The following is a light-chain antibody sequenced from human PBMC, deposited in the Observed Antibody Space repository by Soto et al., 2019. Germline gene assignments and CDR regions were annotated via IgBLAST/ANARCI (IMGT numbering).Light chain of an antibody. CDR2: DVT. J-gene: IGLJ1*01. V-gene: IGLV2-14*03. CDR1: SSDVGGYNY. CDR3: TSFTSGSTPYV. Sequence: QSVLTQPASVSGSPGQSITISCAGTSSDVGGYNYVSWYQQLPGKAPQLVIYDVTHRPSGVSDRFSGSRSGNTASLTISGLQAEDQAAYYCTSFTSGSTPYVLGTGTKVTVL.